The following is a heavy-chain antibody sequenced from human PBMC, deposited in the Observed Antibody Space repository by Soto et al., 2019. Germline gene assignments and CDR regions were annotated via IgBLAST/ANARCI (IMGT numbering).Heavy chain of an antibody. V-gene: IGHV1-69*01. D-gene: IGHD1-1*01. CDR2: IIPIFVTA. Sequence: QVQLVQSGAEVKKPGSSVKVSCKASGGTFSSYAISWVRQAPGQGLELMGGIIPIFVTANYAQKFQSSVTITTDESTSTAYMEQSRLRSENTAVYYCARVRYGMDQDHSDYGMDVWGQGTTVIVSS. CDR1: GGTFSSYA. J-gene: IGHJ6*02. CDR3: ARVRYGMDQDHSDYGMDV.